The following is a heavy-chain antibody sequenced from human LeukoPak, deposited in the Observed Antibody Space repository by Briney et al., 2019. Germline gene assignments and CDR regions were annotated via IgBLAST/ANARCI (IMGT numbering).Heavy chain of an antibody. D-gene: IGHD6-6*01. V-gene: IGHV3-7*03. J-gene: IGHJ5*02. Sequence: GGSLRLSCAASGFTFSRHWMSWVRQAPGKGLEWVAHIRQDGNWRHHVDSVKGRFTISRDNSKNTLYLQMNSLRAEDTAVYYCAKSSGSSPKWFDPWGQGTLVTVSS. CDR3: AKSSGSSPKWFDP. CDR2: IRQDGNWR. CDR1: GFTFSRHW.